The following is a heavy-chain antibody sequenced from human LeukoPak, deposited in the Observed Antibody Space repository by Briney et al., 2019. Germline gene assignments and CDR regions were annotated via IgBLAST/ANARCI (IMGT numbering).Heavy chain of an antibody. V-gene: IGHV3-7*01. CDR1: GFTFSSYW. J-gene: IGHJ5*02. CDR3: ARDCEGGWFDP. CDR2: IKQDGSEK. D-gene: IGHD3-16*01. Sequence: QSGGSLRLSCAASGFTFSSYWMSWVRQAPGKGLEWVANIKQDGSEKYYVDSVKGRFTISRDNAKNSLYLQMNSLRAEDTALYYCARDCEGGWFDPWGQGTLVTVSS.